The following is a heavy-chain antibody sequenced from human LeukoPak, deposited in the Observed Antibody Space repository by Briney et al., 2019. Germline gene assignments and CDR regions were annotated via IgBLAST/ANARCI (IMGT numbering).Heavy chain of an antibody. CDR2: IKPDGSEK. J-gene: IGHJ4*02. CDR3: ARGGFDWFDY. Sequence: PGGSLRLSCAASGFTFSSYWMSWVRQAPGKGLEWVANIKPDGSEKYYVDSVKGRFTISRDSARNSLYLQMNSLRAEDTAVYYCARGGFDWFDYWGQGTLVTVSS. CDR1: GFTFSSYW. V-gene: IGHV3-7*04. D-gene: IGHD3-9*01.